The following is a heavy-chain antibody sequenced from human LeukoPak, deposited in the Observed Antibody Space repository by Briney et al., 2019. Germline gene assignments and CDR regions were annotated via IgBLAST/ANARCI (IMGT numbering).Heavy chain of an antibody. CDR3: ARGDDYGDYWGLY. D-gene: IGHD4-17*01. Sequence: ASVKVSCKASGYTFTSYDINWVRQATGQGLEWMGWMNPNSGNTGYAQKFQGRVTITRNTSISTAYMELRSLISDDAAVYYCARGDDYGDYWGLYWGQGTLVTVSS. CDR2: MNPNSGNT. J-gene: IGHJ4*02. V-gene: IGHV1-8*03. CDR1: GYTFTSYD.